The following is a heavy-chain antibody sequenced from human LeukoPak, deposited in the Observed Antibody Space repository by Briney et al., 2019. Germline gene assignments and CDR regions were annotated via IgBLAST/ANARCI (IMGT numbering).Heavy chain of an antibody. CDR1: GFTFSSYA. CDR2: ISSNGGST. V-gene: IGHV3-64D*06. CDR3: VKRMGLLWFGDAFDI. D-gene: IGHD3-10*01. J-gene: IGHJ3*02. Sequence: PGRSLRLSCSASGFTFSSYAMHWVRQAPGKGLEYVSAISSNGGSTYYADSVKGRFTISRDNSKNTLYLQMSSLRAEDTAVYYCVKRMGLLWFGDAFDIWGQGTMVTVSS.